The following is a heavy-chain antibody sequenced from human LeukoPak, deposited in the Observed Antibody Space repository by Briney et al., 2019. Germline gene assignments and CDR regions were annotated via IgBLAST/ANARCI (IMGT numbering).Heavy chain of an antibody. V-gene: IGHV7-4-1*01. CDR1: GYTFTSYA. Sequence: ASVKVSCKASGYTFTSYAMNWVRQAPGQGLEWMGWINTNTGNPTYAQGFTGRFVFSLDTSVSTAYLQIGSLKAEDTAVYYCAREDITMVRGVNYYYYMDVWGKGTTVTVSS. D-gene: IGHD3-10*01. J-gene: IGHJ6*03. CDR2: INTNTGNP. CDR3: AREDITMVRGVNYYYYMDV.